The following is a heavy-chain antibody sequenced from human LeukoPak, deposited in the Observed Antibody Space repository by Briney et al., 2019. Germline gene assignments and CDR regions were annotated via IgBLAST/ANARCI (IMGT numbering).Heavy chain of an antibody. CDR3: ARSPEGVRILGIDH. Sequence: GRSLRLSCAASGFTFNTYAMNWVRQAPGKGLEWVAVISYDGSNEKYAESVRGRFTISRDNSNNMVFLQMNSLRNGDTAVYFCARSPEGVRILGIDHWGQGTLVTVSS. CDR2: ISYDGSNE. CDR1: GFTFNTYA. V-gene: IGHV3-30-3*01. D-gene: IGHD2/OR15-2a*01. J-gene: IGHJ4*02.